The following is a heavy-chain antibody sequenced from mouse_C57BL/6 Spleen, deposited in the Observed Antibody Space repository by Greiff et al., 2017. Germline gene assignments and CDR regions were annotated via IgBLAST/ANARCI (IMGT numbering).Heavy chain of an antibody. D-gene: IGHD2-3*01. CDR3: ARLDGSSFAY. V-gene: IGHV1-82*01. CDR2: IYPGGGDT. CDR1: GYAFSSSW. J-gene: IGHJ3*01. Sequence: VQLQQSGPELAQPGASVQISCKASGYAFSSSWMNWVKQRSGKGLEWIGRIYPGGGDTNYNGKFKGKATLTADKSSSTAYMKLSSLTFEYFAVYVCARLDGSSFAYRGQGALVPVSA.